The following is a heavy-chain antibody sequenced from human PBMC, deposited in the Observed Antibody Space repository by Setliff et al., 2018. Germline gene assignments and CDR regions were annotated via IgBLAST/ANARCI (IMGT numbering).Heavy chain of an antibody. J-gene: IGHJ6*03. CDR3: ARDLPLTGTTGPYWYFYLDV. CDR2: IYTSGST. V-gene: IGHV4-61*02. Sequence: PSETLSLTCTVSGGSISSGSYYWSWIRQPAGKGLEWIGRIYTSGSTNYNPSLKSRVTVSVDTSKNQFSLKLSSVTAADTAVYYCARDLPLTGTTGPYWYFYLDVWGKGATVTVSS. D-gene: IGHD1-7*01. CDR1: GGSISSGSYY.